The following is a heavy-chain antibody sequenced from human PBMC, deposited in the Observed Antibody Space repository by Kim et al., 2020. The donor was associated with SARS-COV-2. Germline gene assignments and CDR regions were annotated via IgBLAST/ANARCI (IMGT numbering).Heavy chain of an antibody. V-gene: IGHV3-23*01. CDR1: GFTFSNYD. D-gene: IGHD3-10*01. Sequence: GGSLRLSCAASGFTFSNYDMSWVSHAPGKGLEWVSSLTSSGVGTTYADSVKGRFTISRDSSKKTLYLQMNSRRAEDTAIHYCAKVRPHWYFDFWGRGTLVRVSS. CDR2: LTSSGVGT. J-gene: IGHJ2*01. CDR3: AKVRPHWYFDF.